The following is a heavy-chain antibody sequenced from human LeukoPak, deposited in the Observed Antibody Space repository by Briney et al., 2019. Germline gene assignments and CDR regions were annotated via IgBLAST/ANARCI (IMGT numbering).Heavy chain of an antibody. J-gene: IGHJ4*02. CDR1: GFTVSSNY. D-gene: IGHD3-3*01. V-gene: IGHV3-66*01. CDR2: IYSGGST. CDR3: ARDLGYDFWSGSDY. Sequence: GGSLRLSCAASGFTVSSNYMSWVRQAPGKGLEWVSVIYSGGSTYYADSVKGRFTISRDNSKNTLYLQMSSLRAEDTAVYYCARDLGYDFWSGSDYWGQGTLVTVSS.